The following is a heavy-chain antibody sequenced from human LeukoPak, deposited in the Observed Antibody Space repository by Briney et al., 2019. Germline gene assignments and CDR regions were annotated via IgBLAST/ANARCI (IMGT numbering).Heavy chain of an antibody. CDR2: MKTDGTRI. Sequence: PGGSLRLSCAASGFRFSNSWMYWVRQGPGKGPVWVSRMKTDGTRIEYADSVKGRFTISRDNAKNTLYLQMNSLRAEDTAVYYCANNRYSSRWRGAFDVWGQGTMVTVSS. CDR3: ANNRYSSRWRGAFDV. J-gene: IGHJ3*01. CDR1: GFRFSNSW. D-gene: IGHD6-13*01. V-gene: IGHV3-74*01.